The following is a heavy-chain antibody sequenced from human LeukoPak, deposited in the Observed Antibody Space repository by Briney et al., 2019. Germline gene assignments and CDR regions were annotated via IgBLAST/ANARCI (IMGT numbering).Heavy chain of an antibody. V-gene: IGHV1-2*06. D-gene: IGHD6-19*01. Sequence: ASVKVSCKASGYTFTAYFIHWVRQAPGQGLEWMGRINPNSGDTKFAQEFQGRVTMTRDTSISTAYMDLSRLRSDDTAVYYCAREYTSAYYAPWGWGQGTLVTVSS. J-gene: IGHJ4*02. CDR2: INPNSGDT. CDR3: AREYTSAYYAPWG. CDR1: GYTFTAYF.